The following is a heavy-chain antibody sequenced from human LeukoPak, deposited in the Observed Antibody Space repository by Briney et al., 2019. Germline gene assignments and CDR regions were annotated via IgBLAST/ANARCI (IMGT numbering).Heavy chain of an antibody. CDR2: IYYSGST. CDR1: GGSISSYY. J-gene: IGHJ5*02. CDR3: ARDLHDGKMGDWFDP. V-gene: IGHV4-59*01. D-gene: IGHD3-22*01. Sequence: SETLSLTCTVSGGSISSYYWSWIRQPPGKGLEWIGYIYYSGSTNYNPSLKSRVTISVDTSKNQFSLKLSSVTAADTAVYYCARDLHDGKMGDWFDPWGQGTLVTVSS.